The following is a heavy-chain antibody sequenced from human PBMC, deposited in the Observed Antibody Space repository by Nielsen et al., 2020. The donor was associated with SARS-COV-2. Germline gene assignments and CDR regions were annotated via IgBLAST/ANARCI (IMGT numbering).Heavy chain of an antibody. CDR3: ATHSSASYYGFDF. CDR2: INPNNGVT. D-gene: IGHD3-22*01. Sequence: GGSLRLSCAASGFSFNNYGMHWVRQAPGQGPEWMGRINPNNGVTYYAQTFQGRATMSRDTSITTAYLELSGLRSDDTAVYFCATHSSASYYGFDFWGQGTLVTVSS. J-gene: IGHJ4*02. V-gene: IGHV1-2*06. CDR1: GFSFNNYG.